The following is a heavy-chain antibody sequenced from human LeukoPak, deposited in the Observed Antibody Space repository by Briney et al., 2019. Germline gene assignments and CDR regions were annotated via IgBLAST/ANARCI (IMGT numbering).Heavy chain of an antibody. D-gene: IGHD5-18*01. CDR2: IYYSGST. V-gene: IGHV4-59*08. J-gene: IGHJ4*02. Sequence: SETLSLTCTVSGGSISSYYWSWIRQPPGKGLEWIGYIYYSGSTNYNPSLKSRVTISVDTSKNQFSLKLSSVTAADTAVYYCAAGYSYGPIDYWGQGTRVTVSS. CDR3: AAGYSYGPIDY. CDR1: GGSISSYY.